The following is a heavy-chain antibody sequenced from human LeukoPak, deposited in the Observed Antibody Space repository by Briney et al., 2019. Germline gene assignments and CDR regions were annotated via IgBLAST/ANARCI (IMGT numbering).Heavy chain of an antibody. CDR2: IYPRDGST. CDR1: GYTFTSNY. V-gene: IGHV1-46*01. Sequence: ASVKVSCKASGYTFTSNYIHWVRQAPGQGLERMGMIYPRDGSTSYAQKFQGRVTVTRDTSTSTVHMELSGLRSEDTAVYYCARDQEGFDYWGQGTLVTVSS. J-gene: IGHJ4*02. CDR3: ARDQEGFDY.